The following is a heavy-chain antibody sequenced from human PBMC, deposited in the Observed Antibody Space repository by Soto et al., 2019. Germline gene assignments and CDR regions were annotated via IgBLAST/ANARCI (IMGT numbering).Heavy chain of an antibody. CDR1: GFTFSSYG. V-gene: IGHV3-33*01. CDR3: ARDRDSYARFDY. CDR2: IWYDGSNK. J-gene: IGHJ4*02. Sequence: QVQLVEPGGGVVQPGRSLRLSCAASGFTFSSYGMHWVRQAPGKGLEWVAVIWYDGSNKYYADSVKGRFTISRDNSKNTLYLQMNSLRAEDTAVYYCARDRDSYARFDYWGQGTLVTVSS. D-gene: IGHD5-18*01.